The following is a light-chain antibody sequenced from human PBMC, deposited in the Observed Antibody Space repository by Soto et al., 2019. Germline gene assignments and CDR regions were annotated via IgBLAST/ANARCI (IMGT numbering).Light chain of an antibody. J-gene: IGKJ4*01. V-gene: IGKV3-20*01. CDR1: QSVSSTY. CDR3: QHYGSLVLT. Sequence: EIVLTQSPGTLSLSPGERATLSCRASQSVSSTYLAWYQQKPGQATRLLIYGASSMATGIPDRFSGSGSGTDFTLTISRLEPEDFAVYYCQHYGSLVLTFGGGTKVEIK. CDR2: GAS.